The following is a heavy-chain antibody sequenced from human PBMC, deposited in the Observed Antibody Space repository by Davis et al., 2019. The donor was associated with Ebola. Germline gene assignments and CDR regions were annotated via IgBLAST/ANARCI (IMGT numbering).Heavy chain of an antibody. J-gene: IGHJ4*02. CDR1: GGSISSSSYY. CDR3: ARAKASTIFGVVYPTGYFDY. V-gene: IGHV4-39*07. D-gene: IGHD3-3*01. Sequence: SETLSLTCTVSGGSISSSSYYWGWIRQPPGKGLEWIGSIYYSGSTYYNPSLKSRVTISVDTSKNQFSLKLSSVTAADTAVYYCARAKASTIFGVVYPTGYFDYWGQGTLVTVSS. CDR2: IYYSGST.